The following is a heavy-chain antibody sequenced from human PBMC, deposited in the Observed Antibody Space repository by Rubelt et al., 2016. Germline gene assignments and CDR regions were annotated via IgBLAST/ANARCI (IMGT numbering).Heavy chain of an antibody. CDR2: INHSGST. CDR1: GGSFSGYY. Sequence: QVQLQQWGAGLLKPSETLSLTCAVYGGSFSGYYWSWIRQPPGKGLEWIGEINHSGSTNYNPSLKMGVTISVDTSKNQFALKLSSVTAADTAVYYCARDEDVGPAGGGWYIMDYWGQGTLVTVSS. V-gene: IGHV4-34*01. CDR3: ARDEDVGPAGGGWYIMDY. D-gene: IGHD6-19*01. J-gene: IGHJ4*02.